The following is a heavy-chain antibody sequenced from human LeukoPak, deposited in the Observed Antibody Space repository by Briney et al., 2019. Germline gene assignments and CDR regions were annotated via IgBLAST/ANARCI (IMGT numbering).Heavy chain of an antibody. CDR3: ARHSSGYFRLDY. J-gene: IGHJ4*02. CDR1: GFTFSDYY. V-gene: IGHV3-11*01. CDR2: ISSSGDSI. Sequence: GGSLRLSCAAFGFTFSDYYMSWIRQAPGKGLEWVSYISSSGDSIYCADSVKGRFTISRDNAKNSLYLQMNSLRAEDTAVYYCARHSSGYFRLDYWGQGTLVTVSS. D-gene: IGHD3-22*01.